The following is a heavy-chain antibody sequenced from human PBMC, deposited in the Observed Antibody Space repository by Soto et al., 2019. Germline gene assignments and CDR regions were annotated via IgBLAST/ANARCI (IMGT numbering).Heavy chain of an antibody. J-gene: IGHJ4*02. CDR3: ARVREYSGYALDY. CDR2: INPNSGGT. Sequence: ASVKVSCKASGYTLTGYYMHWVRQAPGQGLEWMGWINPNSGGTNYAQKFQGWVTMTRDTSISTAYMELSRLRSDDTAVYYCARVREYSGYALDYWGQGTLVTVSS. D-gene: IGHD5-12*01. V-gene: IGHV1-2*04. CDR1: GYTLTGYY.